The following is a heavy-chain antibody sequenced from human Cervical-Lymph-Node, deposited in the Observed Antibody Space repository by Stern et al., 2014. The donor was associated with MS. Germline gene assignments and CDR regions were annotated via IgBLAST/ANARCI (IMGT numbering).Heavy chain of an antibody. CDR3: ARGGSSSKPYYYGMDV. J-gene: IGHJ6*02. V-gene: IGHV3-13*05. CDR2: IGTAGDP. Sequence: EEHLVESGGGLVQPGGSLRLSCAASGFTFSSYDMHWVRQATGKGLEWVSAIGTAGDPYYPGSVKGRFTISRENAKNSLYLQMNSLRAGDTAVYYCARGGSSSKPYYYGMDVWGQGTTVTVSS. CDR1: GFTFSSYD. D-gene: IGHD6-6*01.